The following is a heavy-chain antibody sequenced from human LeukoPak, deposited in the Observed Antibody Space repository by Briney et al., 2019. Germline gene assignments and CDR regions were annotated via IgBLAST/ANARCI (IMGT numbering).Heavy chain of an antibody. CDR3: ARALGVYYYGSGSYPANFDY. D-gene: IGHD3-10*01. Sequence: PSETLSLTCTVSGGSISSYYWSWIRQPPGKGLEWIGYIYYSGSTNYNPSLKSRVTISVDTSKNQFSLKLSSVTAADTAVYYCARALGVYYYGSGSYPANFDYWGQGTLVTVSS. V-gene: IGHV4-59*01. CDR1: GGSISSYY. CDR2: IYYSGST. J-gene: IGHJ4*02.